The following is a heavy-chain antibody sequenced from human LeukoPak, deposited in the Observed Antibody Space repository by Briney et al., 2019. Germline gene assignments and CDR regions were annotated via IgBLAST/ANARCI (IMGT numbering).Heavy chain of an antibody. CDR3: ATRTGGDGTMDYYYYMDV. Sequence: ASVKVSCKASGYTFTSYDINWVRQATGQGLEWMGWMNPNSGNTGYAQKFQGRVTMTEDTSTDTAYMELSSLRSEDTAVYYCATRTGGDGTMDYYYYMDVWGKGTTVTVSS. J-gene: IGHJ6*03. V-gene: IGHV1-8*01. CDR1: GYTFTSYD. CDR2: MNPNSGNT. D-gene: IGHD1/OR15-1a*01.